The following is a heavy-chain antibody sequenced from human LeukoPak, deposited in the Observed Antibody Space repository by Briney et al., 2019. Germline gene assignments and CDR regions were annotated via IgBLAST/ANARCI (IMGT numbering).Heavy chain of an antibody. D-gene: IGHD4-17*01. CDR3: AISADGDYGVF. CDR2: IYYSGST. V-gene: IGHV4-39*01. CDR1: GGSISSSSYY. J-gene: IGHJ4*02. Sequence: SETLSLTCTVSGGSISSSSYYWGWIRQPPGKGLEWIGSIYYSGSTYYNPSLKSRVTISVDTSKNQFSLKLSSVTAADTAVYFCAISADGDYGVFWGRGTLVTV.